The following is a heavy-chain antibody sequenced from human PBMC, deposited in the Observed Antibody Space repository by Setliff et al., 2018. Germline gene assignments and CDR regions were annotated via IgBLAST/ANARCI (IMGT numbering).Heavy chain of an antibody. J-gene: IGHJ3*01. CDR3: ARFGGSCSSSSCYASDS. Sequence: ASVKVSCKASGYIFTSNAIHWVRQAPGQRLEWMGWISAAGGDAKYSQKFQDRVTITRDTSASTVYMELSSLRSDDTAVYFCARFGGSCSSSSCYASDSWGQGTRVTVSS. CDR2: ISAAGGDA. D-gene: IGHD2-2*01. V-gene: IGHV1-3*01. CDR1: GYIFTSNA.